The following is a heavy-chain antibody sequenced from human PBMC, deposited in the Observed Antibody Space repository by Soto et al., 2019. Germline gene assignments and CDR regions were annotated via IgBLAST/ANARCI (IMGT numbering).Heavy chain of an antibody. Sequence: SETLSLTCTVSGGSINNYYWSWIRQRPGKGLEWIAYIYYSGSTNYNPSLKSRVTVSIDTSKNQFSLKLSSMTAADTAVYYCARTYCSGGSCYSSAPNHFDFWGQGALVTISS. CDR1: GGSINNYY. V-gene: IGHV4-59*01. CDR2: IYYSGST. J-gene: IGHJ4*02. D-gene: IGHD2-15*01. CDR3: ARTYCSGGSCYSSAPNHFDF.